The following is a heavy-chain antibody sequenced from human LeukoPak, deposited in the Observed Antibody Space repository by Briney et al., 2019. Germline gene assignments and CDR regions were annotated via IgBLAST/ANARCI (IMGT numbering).Heavy chain of an antibody. CDR3: ASSGVEVVPTDFDY. J-gene: IGHJ4*02. CDR2: ITSDSTTI. V-gene: IGHV3-48*01. CDR1: GFTFNIYN. Sequence: PGGSLRLSCAASGFTFNIYNMNWVRQAPGKGLEWVSYITSDSTTIYYADSVKGRFTISRDNSKNTLYLQMNSLRAEDTVVYYCASSGVEVVPTDFDYWGQGTLVTVSS. D-gene: IGHD2-2*01.